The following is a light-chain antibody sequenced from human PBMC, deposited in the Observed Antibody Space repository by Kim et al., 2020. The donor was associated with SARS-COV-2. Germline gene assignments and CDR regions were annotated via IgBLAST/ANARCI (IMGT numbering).Light chain of an antibody. J-gene: IGKJ1*01. CDR3: QQSATSRT. Sequence: LAPGERATLSGRASQSVTSNYLAWYQQKPGQAPRVLIYDASSRATGIPDRFSGSGSGTDFTLTISRLEPEDFAVYYCQQSATSRTFGQGTKVDIK. CDR1: QSVTSNY. V-gene: IGKV3-20*01. CDR2: DAS.